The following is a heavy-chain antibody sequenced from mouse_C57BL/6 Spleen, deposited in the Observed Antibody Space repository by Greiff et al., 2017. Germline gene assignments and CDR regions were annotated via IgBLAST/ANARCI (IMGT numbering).Heavy chain of an antibody. Sequence: QVQLQQSGPELVKPGASVKISCKASGYAFSSSWMNWVKQRPGKGLEWIGRIYPGDGDTNYNGKFKGKATLTADKSSSTAYMELSSLTSEDSAVYAGARTTTVALYYFDYWGQGTTLTVSS. D-gene: IGHD1-1*01. CDR2: IYPGDGDT. CDR1: GYAFSSSW. V-gene: IGHV1-82*01. J-gene: IGHJ2*01. CDR3: ARTTTVALYYFDY.